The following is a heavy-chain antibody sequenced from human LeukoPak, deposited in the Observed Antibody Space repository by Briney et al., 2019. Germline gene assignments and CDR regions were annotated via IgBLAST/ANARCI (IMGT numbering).Heavy chain of an antibody. Sequence: SETLSLTCIVSGGSISRYYWNWIRQPPGERLEWIGWIHYSGSTAYNPSLESRVTMSVDTSKNHVSLKMTSVTAADTATYYCARVGGIAAAGTYWYFDLWGRGTLVTVSS. CDR2: IHYSGST. D-gene: IGHD6-13*01. CDR3: ARVGGIAAAGTYWYFDL. CDR1: GGSISRYY. V-gene: IGHV4-59*01. J-gene: IGHJ2*01.